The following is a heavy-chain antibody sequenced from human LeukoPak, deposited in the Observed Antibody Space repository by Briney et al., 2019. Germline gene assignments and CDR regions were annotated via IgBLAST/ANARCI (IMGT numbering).Heavy chain of an antibody. CDR1: GFTFSRSD. J-gene: IGHJ4*02. V-gene: IGHV3-23*01. CDR3: AKSHCGRFSCYRVNY. Sequence: PGGSLRLSCAASGFTFSRSDMSWIRQTPGKGLEWVSATSSSGGNTFTADSVKGRFTISRDNSKNTVFLQMNSLRVEDTAVYYCAKSHCGRFSCYRVNYWGQGPLVTVSS. D-gene: IGHD2-15*01. CDR2: TSSSGGNT.